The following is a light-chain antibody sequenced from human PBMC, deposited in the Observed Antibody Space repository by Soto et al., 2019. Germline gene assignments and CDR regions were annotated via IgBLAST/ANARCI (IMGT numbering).Light chain of an antibody. CDR3: QSYDSSLSGLYV. CDR2: GNS. Sequence: QLVLTQPPSVSGAPGQRVTISCTGSSSNIGAGYDVHWYQQLPGTAPKLLIYGNSNRPSGVPDRFSGSKSGTSASLAITGLQAEDEADYYCQSYDSSLSGLYVFGTGTKLNVL. CDR1: SSNIGAGYD. J-gene: IGLJ1*01. V-gene: IGLV1-40*01.